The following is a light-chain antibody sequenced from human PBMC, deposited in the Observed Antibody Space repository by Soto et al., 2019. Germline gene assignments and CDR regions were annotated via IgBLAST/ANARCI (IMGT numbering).Light chain of an antibody. CDR3: LLYYGGAWV. J-gene: IGLJ3*02. CDR1: SGAVTSAYY. Sequence: QTVVTQEPSLTVSPGGTVTLTCASTSGAVTSAYYPSWFQQIPGQAPKALIYSISNIHSWTPARFSGSLRGGKAALTLSGVQPEDEAEYYGLLYYGGAWVFGGGTKLTVL. V-gene: IGLV7-43*01. CDR2: SIS.